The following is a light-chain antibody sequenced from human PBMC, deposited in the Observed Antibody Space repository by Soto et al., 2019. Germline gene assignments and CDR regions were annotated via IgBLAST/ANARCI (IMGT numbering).Light chain of an antibody. J-gene: IGKJ4*01. CDR3: QQAYSHPLT. Sequence: DIQMTQSPSSLSASVGDRVTITCRASQSVSSYLSWYQQKPGKAPNLLIYAASNLQSGVPSRFSGSGSGTDFTLTISSLQPEDSATYYCQQAYSHPLTFGGGTKVEIK. V-gene: IGKV1-39*01. CDR2: AAS. CDR1: QSVSSY.